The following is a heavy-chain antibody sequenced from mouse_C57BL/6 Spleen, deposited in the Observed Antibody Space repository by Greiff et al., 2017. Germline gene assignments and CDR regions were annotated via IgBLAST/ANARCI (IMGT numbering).Heavy chain of an antibody. J-gene: IGHJ4*01. V-gene: IGHV1-55*01. CDR2: IYPGSGST. Sequence: VQLQESGAELVKPGASVKMSCKASGYTFTSYWITWVKQRPGQGLEWIGDIYPGSGSTNYNEKFKSKATLTVDTSSSTAYMQLSSLTSEDSAVYYCARGYYDYPYAMDYWGQGTSVTVSS. CDR1: GYTFTSYW. CDR3: ARGYYDYPYAMDY. D-gene: IGHD2-4*01.